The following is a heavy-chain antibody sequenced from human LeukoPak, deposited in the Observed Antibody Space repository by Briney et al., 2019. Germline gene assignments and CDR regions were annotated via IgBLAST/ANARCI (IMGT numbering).Heavy chain of an antibody. Sequence: SETLSLTCAVYGGSFSGYYWSWIRQPPGKGLEWIGEINHSGSTNYNPSLKSRVTISVDTSKNQFSLKVSSVTAADTAVYYCATGTYYSSAYWGQGTLVTVSS. CDR3: ATGTYYSSAY. V-gene: IGHV4-34*01. CDR2: INHSGST. CDR1: GGSFSGYY. J-gene: IGHJ4*02. D-gene: IGHD3-16*01.